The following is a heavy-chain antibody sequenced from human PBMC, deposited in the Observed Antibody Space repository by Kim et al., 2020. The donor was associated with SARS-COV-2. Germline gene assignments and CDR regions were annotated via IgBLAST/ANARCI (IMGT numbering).Heavy chain of an antibody. D-gene: IGHD3-10*01. J-gene: IGHJ4*02. Sequence: AENGKSRFTSSRDNSKKTLYLQMNSLRAEDTAVYYCAKAFYGSGSYLFGYWGQGTLVTVSS. V-gene: IGHV3-33*06. CDR3: AKAFYGSGSYLFGY.